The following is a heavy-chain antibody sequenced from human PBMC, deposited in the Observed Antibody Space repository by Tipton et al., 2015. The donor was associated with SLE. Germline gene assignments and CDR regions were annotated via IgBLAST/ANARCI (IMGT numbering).Heavy chain of an antibody. J-gene: IGHJ1*01. CDR1: GGSISSYY. D-gene: IGHD6-13*01. Sequence: TLSLTCTVSGGSISSYYWSWIRQPPGKGLEWIGYIYYSGSTNYNPSLKSRVTISVDTSKNQFSLKLSSVTTADTAVYYCARYSSTGDEYFQHWGQGTLVTVSS. V-gene: IGHV4-59*01. CDR3: ARYSSTGDEYFQH. CDR2: IYYSGST.